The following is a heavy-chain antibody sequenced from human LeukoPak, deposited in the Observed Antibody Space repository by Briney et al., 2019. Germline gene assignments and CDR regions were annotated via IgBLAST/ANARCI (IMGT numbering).Heavy chain of an antibody. D-gene: IGHD6-25*01. Sequence: GESLQISCKGSGYSFTSYWIGWVRQLPGKGLEWMGIIYPGDSDTRYSPSFQGQVTISADKSISAAYLQWSSLKASDTAMYYCARRGRDSSVDYWGQGTLVTVSS. V-gene: IGHV5-51*01. CDR2: IYPGDSDT. CDR1: GYSFTSYW. CDR3: ARRGRDSSVDY. J-gene: IGHJ4*02.